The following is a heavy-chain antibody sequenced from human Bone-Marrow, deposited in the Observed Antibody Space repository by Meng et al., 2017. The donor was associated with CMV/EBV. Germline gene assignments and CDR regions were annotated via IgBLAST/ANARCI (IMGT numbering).Heavy chain of an antibody. V-gene: IGHV4-34*01. CDR2: INHSGST. CDR1: GGSFSGYY. Sequence: QVLGAGLLKPSEPLPLTFAVYGGSFSGYYWSWIRQPPGKGLEWIGEINHSGSTNYNPSLKRRVTKSVDTSKNQFSLKLSSVTAADTAVYYCARRLRGTGPKYFQHWGQGTLVTVSS. CDR3: ARRLRGTGPKYFQH. D-gene: IGHD3/OR15-3a*01. J-gene: IGHJ1*01.